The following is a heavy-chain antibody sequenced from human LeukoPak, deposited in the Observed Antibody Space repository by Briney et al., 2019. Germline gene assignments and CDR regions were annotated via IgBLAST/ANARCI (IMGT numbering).Heavy chain of an antibody. V-gene: IGHV3-74*03. Sequence: GGSLRLSCAASGFTFSRYWMHWVRQAPGKGLMWVSRISPDGSTTLYADSVKGRFTISRDNAKNTLYLQMNSLGAEDTAVYYCTTVLSSTRYNLCDYWGQGTLVTVSS. D-gene: IGHD6-13*01. J-gene: IGHJ4*02. CDR3: TTVLSSTRYNLCDY. CDR2: ISPDGSTT. CDR1: GFTFSRYW.